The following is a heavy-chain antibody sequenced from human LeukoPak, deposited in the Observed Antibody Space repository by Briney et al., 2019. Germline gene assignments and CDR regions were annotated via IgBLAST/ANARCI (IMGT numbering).Heavy chain of an antibody. J-gene: IGHJ4*02. CDR3: ARHLPSPELQFYFDY. CDR2: INHSGST. V-gene: IGHV4-34*01. D-gene: IGHD5-24*01. CDR1: GGSFSGYY. Sequence: SETLSLTCAVYGGSFSGYYWSWIRQPPGKGLEWIGEINHSGSTNYNPSLKSRVTISVDTSKNQFSLKLSSVTAADTAFYYCARHLPSPELQFYFDYWDQGPLVTVSS.